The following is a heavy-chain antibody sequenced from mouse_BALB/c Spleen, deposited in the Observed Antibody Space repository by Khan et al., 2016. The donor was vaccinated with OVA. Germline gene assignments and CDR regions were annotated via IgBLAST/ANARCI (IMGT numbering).Heavy chain of an antibody. D-gene: IGHD1-2*01. V-gene: IGHV5-6*01. Sequence: EVMLVESGGDLVKPGGSLNLSCEASGFTFSSYGMSWLRQTPDKRLEWVATISNGGSYTYYPDSVKGRLTMSRDNAQNTLYLQMSSLKSEDTAMYYCARHRFTTPTAWFAYWGQGTLVTVSA. J-gene: IGHJ3*01. CDR1: GFTFSSYG. CDR2: ISNGGSYT. CDR3: ARHRFTTPTAWFAY.